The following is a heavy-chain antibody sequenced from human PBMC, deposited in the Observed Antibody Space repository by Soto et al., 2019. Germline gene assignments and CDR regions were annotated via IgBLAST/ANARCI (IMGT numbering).Heavy chain of an antibody. CDR1: GVTFSSYG. D-gene: IGHD6-25*01. Sequence: QVHLVESGGGVVQPGRSLRLSCAASGVTFSSYGMHWVRQAPGKGLEWVALISYDGSHKYYADSVKGRFTISRDNSKNTLDLQMDSLRADDTAVYDCAQDMKAGTYYFYYGVGVWGQGTTVTVSS. CDR2: ISYDGSHK. CDR3: AQDMKAGTYYFYYGVGV. V-gene: IGHV3-30*18. J-gene: IGHJ6*02.